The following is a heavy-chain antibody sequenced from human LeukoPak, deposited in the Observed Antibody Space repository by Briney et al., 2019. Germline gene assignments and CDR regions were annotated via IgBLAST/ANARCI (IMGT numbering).Heavy chain of an antibody. CDR2: ISYDGSNK. CDR3: ATTPLVSRNYYDSSGYSSYYFDY. Sequence: PGGSLRLSCAASGFTFSSYGMHWVRQAPGKGLEWVAVISYDGSNKYYADSVKGRFTISRDNSKNTLYLQMNSLRAEDTAVYYCATTPLVSRNYYDSSGYSSYYFDYWGQGTLVTVSS. D-gene: IGHD3-22*01. V-gene: IGHV3-30*03. CDR1: GFTFSSYG. J-gene: IGHJ4*02.